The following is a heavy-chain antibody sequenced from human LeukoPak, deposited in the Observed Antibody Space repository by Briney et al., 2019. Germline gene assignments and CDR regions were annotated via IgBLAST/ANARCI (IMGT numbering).Heavy chain of an antibody. J-gene: IGHJ5*02. CDR3: AKIYDSSGYSWFDP. D-gene: IGHD3-22*01. V-gene: IGHV3-20*04. CDR2: INWNGGST. Sequence: GGSLRLSCAASGFTFDDYGMSWVRQAPGKGLEWVSGINWNGGSTGYADSVKGRFTISRDNAKNSLYLQMNSLRAEDTAVYYCAKIYDSSGYSWFDPWGQGTLVTVSS. CDR1: GFTFDDYG.